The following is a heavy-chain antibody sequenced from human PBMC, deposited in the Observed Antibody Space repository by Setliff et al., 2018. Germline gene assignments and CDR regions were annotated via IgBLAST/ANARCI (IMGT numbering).Heavy chain of an antibody. J-gene: IGHJ4*02. CDR3: ARDGGEY. D-gene: IGHD3-16*01. Sequence: GGSLRLSCAASGFTFSTYTMNWVRQAPGKGLEWVSYISSGGGIIYYADSVKGRFTLSRDNARNSLYLQMNSLRAEDTAVYYCARDGGEYWGQGTLVTVSS. CDR1: GFTFSTYT. V-gene: IGHV3-48*04. CDR2: ISSGGGII.